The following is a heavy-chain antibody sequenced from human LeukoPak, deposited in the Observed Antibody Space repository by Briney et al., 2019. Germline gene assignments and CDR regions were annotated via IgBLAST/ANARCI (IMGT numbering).Heavy chain of an antibody. D-gene: IGHD2-2*02. V-gene: IGHV3-35*02. CDR1: GFTFSNSD. CDR3: VSTVSTSCYTGAFDI. Sequence: PGGSLRLSCAASGFTFSNSDMNWVHQAPGKGLEWVSGVSWNGSRTHYADSVKGQFIISRDNSRNTLYLQTNSLRAEDTAVYYCVSTVSTSCYTGAFDIWGQGTMVTVSS. J-gene: IGHJ3*02. CDR2: VSWNGSRT.